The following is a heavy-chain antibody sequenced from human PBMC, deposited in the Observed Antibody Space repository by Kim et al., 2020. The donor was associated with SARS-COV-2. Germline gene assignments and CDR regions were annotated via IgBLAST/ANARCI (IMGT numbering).Heavy chain of an antibody. J-gene: IGHJ4*02. CDR2: ISYDGSNK. CDR3: AKNVGIAARRSYFDY. CDR1: GFTFSSYG. D-gene: IGHD6-6*01. V-gene: IGHV3-30*18. Sequence: GGSLRLSCAASGFTFSSYGMHWVRQAPGKGLEWVAVISYDGSNKYYADSVKGRFTISRDNSKNTLYLQMNSLRAEDTAVYYCAKNVGIAARRSYFDYWGQGTLVTVSS.